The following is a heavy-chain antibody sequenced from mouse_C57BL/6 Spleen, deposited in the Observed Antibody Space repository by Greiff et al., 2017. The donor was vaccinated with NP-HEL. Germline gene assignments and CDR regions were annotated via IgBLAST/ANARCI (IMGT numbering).Heavy chain of an antibody. D-gene: IGHD2-3*01. J-gene: IGHJ4*01. CDR3: ARSKRWLLLYYYAMEY. CDR1: GFNIKDYY. Sequence: VQLQQSGAELVKPGASVKLSCTASGFNIKDYYMHWVKQRTEQGLEWIGRIDPEDGEPKYAPKFQGKATITADPSSNTAYLQLSSLTSEDTAVYYWARSKRWLLLYYYAMEYWGQGTSVTVAS. CDR2: IDPEDGEP. V-gene: IGHV14-2*01.